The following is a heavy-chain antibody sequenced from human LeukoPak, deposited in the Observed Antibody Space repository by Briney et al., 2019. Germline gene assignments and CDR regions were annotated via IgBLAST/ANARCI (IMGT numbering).Heavy chain of an antibody. V-gene: IGHV4-30-4*08. CDR3: ARDHVKSTGMDV. CDR2: IYYSGST. CDR1: GGSISSGDYY. J-gene: IGHJ6*02. Sequence: SETLSLTCTVSGGSISSGDYYWSWIRQPPGKGLEWIGYIYYSGSTYYNPSLKSRVTISVDTSKNQFSLKLSSVTAADTAVYYCARDHVKSTGMDVWGQGTTVTVSS.